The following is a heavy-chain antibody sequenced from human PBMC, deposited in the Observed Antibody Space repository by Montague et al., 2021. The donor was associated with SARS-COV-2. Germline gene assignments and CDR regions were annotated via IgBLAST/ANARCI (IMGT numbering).Heavy chain of an antibody. J-gene: IGHJ4*02. CDR1: GGSISSYY. D-gene: IGHD2-15*01. CDR2: IYYSGST. V-gene: IGHV4-59*01. Sequence: SETLSLTCTVSGGSISSYYWSWIRQPPGKGLEWIGYIYYSGSTNXNPSLKSRATISVDTSKNQFSLKLSSVTAADTAVYYCARVGFGYCSGGSCYRAFDYWGQGTLVTVSS. CDR3: ARVGFGYCSGGSCYRAFDY.